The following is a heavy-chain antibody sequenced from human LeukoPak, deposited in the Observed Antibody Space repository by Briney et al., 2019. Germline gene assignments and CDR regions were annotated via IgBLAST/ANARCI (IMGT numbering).Heavy chain of an antibody. D-gene: IGHD3-10*01. CDR2: ISGSGGST. V-gene: IGHV3-23*01. CDR1: GFTFSSYA. J-gene: IGHJ4*02. Sequence: AGGSLRLSCAASGFTFSSYAMSWVRQAPGKGLEWVSAISGSGGSTYYADSVKGRFTLSRDNSKNTLYLQMNSLRAEDTAVYYCAKDTRKYYGSGGYPDYWGQGTLVTVSS. CDR3: AKDTRKYYGSGGYPDY.